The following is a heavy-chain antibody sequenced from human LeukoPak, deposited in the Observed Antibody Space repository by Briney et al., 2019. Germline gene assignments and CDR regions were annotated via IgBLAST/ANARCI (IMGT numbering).Heavy chain of an antibody. D-gene: IGHD3-10*01. V-gene: IGHV4-34*01. J-gene: IGHJ4*02. CDR1: GGSISGYY. CDR3: ARAPLVYGSGSPRYYFDY. Sequence: SETLSLTCAVYGGSISGYYWSWIRQPPGKGLEWIGEINHSGTTNYNTSLKSRVTISVDTSKNQFSLKLSSVTAADTAVYYCARAPLVYGSGSPRYYFDYWGQGTLVTVSS. CDR2: INHSGTT.